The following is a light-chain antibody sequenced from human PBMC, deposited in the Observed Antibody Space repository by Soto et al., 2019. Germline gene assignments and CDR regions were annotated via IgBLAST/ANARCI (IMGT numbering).Light chain of an antibody. CDR1: QTVRNNY. CDR2: DAS. CDR3: QQYNKWPPWT. J-gene: IGKJ1*01. Sequence: EFVLTQSPGTLSLSPGERATLSCRASQTVRNNYLAWYQQKPGQAPRLLIYDASSRATGIPDRFSGGGSGTDFTLTISGLQSDDFAVYFCQQYNKWPPWTFGHGTKVEIK. V-gene: IGKV3-20*01.